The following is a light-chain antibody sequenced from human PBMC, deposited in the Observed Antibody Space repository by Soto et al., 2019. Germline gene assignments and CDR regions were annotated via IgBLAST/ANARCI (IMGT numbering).Light chain of an antibody. CDR2: EVS. J-gene: IGLJ2*01. V-gene: IGLV2-8*01. CDR3: SSYAGSNGVV. Sequence: QSALTQPPSASGSPGQSVTISCTGTSSDVGGYNYVSWYQKHPGKAPKLMIFEVSKRPSGVPDRFSGSKSGNTASLTVSGLQAEDEADYYCSSYAGSNGVVFGGGTKVTVL. CDR1: SSDVGGYNY.